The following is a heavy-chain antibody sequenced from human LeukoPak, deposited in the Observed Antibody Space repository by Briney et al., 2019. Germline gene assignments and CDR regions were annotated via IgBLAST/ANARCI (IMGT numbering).Heavy chain of an antibody. CDR3: AKDLGWELPAEAY. Sequence: PGGSLRLSCVASGFTFKSYVMNWVRQAPGKGLEWLATIYGSGVSISYADSVKGRFTISRDNSNNTLYLQMNSLRVEDMAIYYCAKDLGWELPAEAYWGQGILVTVSS. CDR1: GFTFKSYV. V-gene: IGHV3-23*01. J-gene: IGHJ4*02. D-gene: IGHD1-26*01. CDR2: IYGSGVSI.